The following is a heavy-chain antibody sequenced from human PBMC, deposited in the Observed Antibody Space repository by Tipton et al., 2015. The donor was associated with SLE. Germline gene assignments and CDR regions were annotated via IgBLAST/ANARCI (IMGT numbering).Heavy chain of an antibody. CDR3: ARECSGTGCLDY. Sequence: QVQLVQSGAEVRKPGASVKVSCKASGYTFTNYGISWVRQAPGQGLEWMGWISTNNGDTKYAQRFQGRVTMTTGTSTSTVYMALRSPRSDDTAIYYCARECSGTGCLDYWGQGTLVTVSS. CDR1: GYTFTNYG. D-gene: IGHD3-10*02. J-gene: IGHJ4*02. V-gene: IGHV1-18*01. CDR2: ISTNNGDT.